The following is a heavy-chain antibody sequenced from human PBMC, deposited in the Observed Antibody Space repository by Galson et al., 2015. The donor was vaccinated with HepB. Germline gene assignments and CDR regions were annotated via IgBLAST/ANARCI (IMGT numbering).Heavy chain of an antibody. V-gene: IGHV3-21*01. CDR3: AREEAERLGYYMDV. CDR2: ISSGSSYI. Sequence: SLRLSCAASGFTFSIYTMNWVRQAPGKGLEWVSSISSGSSYIYYADSVKGRFTISRDNAKNSLYLQMNSLRAEDTAVYYCAREEAERLGYYMDVWGKGTTVTVSS. CDR1: GFTFSIYT. D-gene: IGHD3-16*01. J-gene: IGHJ6*03.